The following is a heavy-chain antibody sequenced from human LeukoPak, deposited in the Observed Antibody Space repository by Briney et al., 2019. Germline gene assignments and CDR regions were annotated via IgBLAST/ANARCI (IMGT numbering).Heavy chain of an antibody. D-gene: IGHD5-12*01. CDR2: IYRNGST. Sequence: SETLSLTCTVSHYSISSGYFWGWIRQPPGKGLQWIGTIYRNGSTYFNPSLKSRVTISVDTSKNQFSLKLSSVTAADTAVYYCARARGGYDYYFDYWGQGTLVTVSS. CDR3: ARARGGYDYYFDY. J-gene: IGHJ4*02. CDR1: HYSISSGYF. V-gene: IGHV4-38-2*02.